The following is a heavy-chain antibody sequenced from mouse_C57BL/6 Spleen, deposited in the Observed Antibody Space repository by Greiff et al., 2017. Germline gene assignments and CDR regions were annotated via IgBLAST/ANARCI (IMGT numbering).Heavy chain of an antibody. J-gene: IGHJ2*01. CDR2: IYPGSGST. CDR1: GYTFTSYW. Sequence: QVQLKQPRAELVKPGASVKMSCKASGYTFTSYWITWVKQRPGQGLEWIGDIYPGSGSTNYNEKFKTKATLTVDTSSSTAYMQLSSLTSEDSAVYYCASILRRDFDYWGQGTTLTVSS. V-gene: IGHV1-55*01. CDR3: ASILRRDFDY.